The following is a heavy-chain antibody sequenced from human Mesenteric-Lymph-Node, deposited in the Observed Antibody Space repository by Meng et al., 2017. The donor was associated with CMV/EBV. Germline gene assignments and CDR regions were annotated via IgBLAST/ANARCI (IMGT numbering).Heavy chain of an antibody. CDR1: GFTSSSYS. D-gene: IGHD1-7*01. J-gene: IGHJ6*02. Sequence: GESLKISCAASGFTSSSYSMYWVRQAPSKGLEWISYIDSSSSTIYYADSVKGRFTISRDNAKNSLSLQMNSLRAEDTVVYYCARDPNDWELRRGWYYYGMDVWGQGTTVTVSS. CDR3: ARDPNDWELRRGWYYYGMDV. CDR2: IDSSSSTI. V-gene: IGHV3-48*04.